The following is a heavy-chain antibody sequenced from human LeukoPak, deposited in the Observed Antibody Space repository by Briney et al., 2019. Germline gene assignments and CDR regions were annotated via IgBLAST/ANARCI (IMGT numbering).Heavy chain of an antibody. Sequence: PGGSLRLSCAASGFTFSSYSMTWVRQAPGKGLEWVSYISSSSSTIYYADSVKGRFTISRDNAKNSLYLQMNSLRAEDTAVYYCARGLSNRYCSSTSCQPAFDIWGQGTMVTVSS. CDR3: ARGLSNRYCSSTSCQPAFDI. J-gene: IGHJ3*02. CDR2: ISSSSSTI. CDR1: GFTFSSYS. V-gene: IGHV3-48*01. D-gene: IGHD2-2*01.